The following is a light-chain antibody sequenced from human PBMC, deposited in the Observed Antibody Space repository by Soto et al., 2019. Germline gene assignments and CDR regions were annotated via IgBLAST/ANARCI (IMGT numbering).Light chain of an antibody. Sequence: EIVMTQSPATLSVSPGERVTLSCRASQSVSNNLVWYQQKPGQAPRLLIYGASTRATAIPPRFSGSGSGTDFTLTISSLQSEDFAVYYCQQYHNWPPLTFGGGTKVEIK. CDR1: QSVSNN. CDR3: QQYHNWPPLT. V-gene: IGKV3-15*01. CDR2: GAS. J-gene: IGKJ4*01.